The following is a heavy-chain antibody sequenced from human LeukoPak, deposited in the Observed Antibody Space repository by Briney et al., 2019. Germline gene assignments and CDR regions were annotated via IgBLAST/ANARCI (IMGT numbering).Heavy chain of an antibody. V-gene: IGHV4-39*01. CDR3: GRHGKNYDRRFDY. CDR2: IYYSGST. CDR1: GGSNSSSSYY. Sequence: SETLSLTCTVSGGSNSSSSYYWGWIRQPPGKGLEWIGSIYYSGSTYYNPSLKSRVTISVDTSKNQFSLKLSSVTAADTAVYYCGRHGKNYDRRFDYWGQGTLVTVSS. D-gene: IGHD3-22*01. J-gene: IGHJ4*02.